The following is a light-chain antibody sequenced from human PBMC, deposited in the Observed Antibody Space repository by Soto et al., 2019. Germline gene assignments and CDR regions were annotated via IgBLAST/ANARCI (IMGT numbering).Light chain of an antibody. V-gene: IGKV1-39*01. CDR2: AAS. CDR3: QQSYSTLFT. J-gene: IGKJ5*01. CDR1: QSIRSY. Sequence: DIQMTQSPSSLPASVGARVTSTRRASQSIRSYVNWYQQKPGIAPKLRSYAASSLQSGVPSRVSGSGSGTDFTLTISSLKPEDFETYYCQQSYSTLFTFGQGTRLEIK.